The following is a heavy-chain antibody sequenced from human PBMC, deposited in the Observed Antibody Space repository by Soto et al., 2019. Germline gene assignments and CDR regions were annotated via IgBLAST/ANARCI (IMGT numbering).Heavy chain of an antibody. V-gene: IGHV4-39*01. D-gene: IGHD2-15*01. CDR1: GGSISSSSYY. Sequence: SETLSLTCTVSGGSISSSSYYWGWIRQPPGKGLEWIGSIYYSGSTYYNPSLKSRVTISVDTSKNQFSLKLGSVTAADTAVYYWARLHVVALYYFDYWGQGTLVTVSS. CDR3: ARLHVVALYYFDY. CDR2: IYYSGST. J-gene: IGHJ4*02.